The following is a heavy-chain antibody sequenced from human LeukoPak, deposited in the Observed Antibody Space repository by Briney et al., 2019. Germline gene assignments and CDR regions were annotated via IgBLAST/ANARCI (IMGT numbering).Heavy chain of an antibody. D-gene: IGHD2-2*01. CDR2: ISSSSSYI. CDR3: ARDPGSTSATDYFDY. J-gene: IGHJ4*02. CDR1: GFTFSSYS. Sequence: PGGSLRLSCAASGFTFSSYSMNWVRQAPGKGLEWVSSISSSSSYIYYADSVKGRFTISRDNAKYSLYLQMNSLRAEDTAVYYCARDPGSTSATDYFDYWGQGTLVTVSS. V-gene: IGHV3-21*01.